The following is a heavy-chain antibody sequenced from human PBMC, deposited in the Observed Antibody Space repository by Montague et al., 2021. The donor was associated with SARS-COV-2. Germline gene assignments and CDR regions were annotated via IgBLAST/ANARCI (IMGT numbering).Heavy chain of an antibody. V-gene: IGHV4-38-2*02. CDR1: GFSIGSGDY. CDR3: VREKAGGLRNVFDI. CDR2: IYHSGTT. Sequence: SETLSLTSTVSGFSIGSGDYWGWIRQPPGKGLEWIGSIYHSGTTYCNPSLQSRLTMSIDTSTNQFSLRLTSVTAADTAVFFCVREKAGGLRNVFDIWGQGTTVTVSS. J-gene: IGHJ3*02.